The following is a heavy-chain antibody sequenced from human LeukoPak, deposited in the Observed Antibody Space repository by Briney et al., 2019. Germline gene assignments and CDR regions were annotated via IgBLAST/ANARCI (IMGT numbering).Heavy chain of an antibody. CDR2: IKSKTEGGTT. Sequence: AGGSLRLSCAASGFTFSNAWMSWVRQAPGKGLEWVGRIKSKTEGGTTDYAETVKGRFTISRDKSKSTLYLQMNSLKTEDTAVYYCTTDTYDPEGYFDYWGQGTLVTVSS. V-gene: IGHV3-15*01. D-gene: IGHD3-3*01. J-gene: IGHJ4*02. CDR3: TTDTYDPEGYFDY. CDR1: GFTFSNAW.